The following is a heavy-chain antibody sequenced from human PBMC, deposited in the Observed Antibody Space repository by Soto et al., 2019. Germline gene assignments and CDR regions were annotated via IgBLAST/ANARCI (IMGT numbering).Heavy chain of an antibody. CDR3: AKGSGSDFWSGYYF. Sequence: GGSLRLSCAASGFTVSNTYMTWVRQPPGKGLECVSVIYTAGGTNYADSVKGRFIISRDNSKNTLYLQMNSLRAEDTAVYYCAKGSGSDFWSGYYFWGQGTLVTVSS. J-gene: IGHJ4*02. D-gene: IGHD3-3*01. CDR2: IYTAGGT. V-gene: IGHV3-53*01. CDR1: GFTVSNTY.